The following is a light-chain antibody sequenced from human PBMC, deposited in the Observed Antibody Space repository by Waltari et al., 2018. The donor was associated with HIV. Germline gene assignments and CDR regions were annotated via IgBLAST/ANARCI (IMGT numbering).Light chain of an antibody. CDR1: QSVLYSSNNKNY. CDR2: WAS. J-gene: IGKJ2*01. CDR3: QQYYGSPYT. V-gene: IGKV4-1*01. Sequence: DIVMTQSPDSLAVSLGERATINCKSSQSVLYSSNNKNYLAWYQQKPGQPPKLLIFWASTRESGVPDRFSGSGSGTDFTLTISSRQAEDVAVYYCQQYYGSPYTFGQGTKLE.